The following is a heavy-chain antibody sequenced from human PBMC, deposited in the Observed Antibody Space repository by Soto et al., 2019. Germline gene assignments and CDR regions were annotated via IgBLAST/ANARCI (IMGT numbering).Heavy chain of an antibody. CDR1: SGSISSSSYY. Sequence: QLQLQESGPGLVKPSETLSLTCTVSSGSISSSSYYWGWIRQPPGKGLEWIGSIYYSGSTYYNPSLKSRVTISVDTSKNQFSLKLSSVTAADTAVYYCARQDTVTTRWFDPWGQGTLVTVSS. J-gene: IGHJ5*02. CDR2: IYYSGST. D-gene: IGHD4-17*01. CDR3: ARQDTVTTRWFDP. V-gene: IGHV4-39*01.